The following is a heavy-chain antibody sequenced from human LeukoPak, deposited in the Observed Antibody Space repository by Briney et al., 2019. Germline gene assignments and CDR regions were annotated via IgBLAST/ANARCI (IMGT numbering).Heavy chain of an antibody. CDR1: GGSISSYY. D-gene: IGHD4-17*01. V-gene: IGHV4-59*08. CDR3: ARHYYSDPFDY. Sequence: KPSETLSLTCTVSGGSISSYYWSWIRQPPGKGLEWIGYIYSSGSTNYSPSLKSRVTISVDTSKNQFSLKLYSVTAADTAVYYCARHYYSDPFDYWGQGTLVTVSS. CDR2: IYSSGST. J-gene: IGHJ4*02.